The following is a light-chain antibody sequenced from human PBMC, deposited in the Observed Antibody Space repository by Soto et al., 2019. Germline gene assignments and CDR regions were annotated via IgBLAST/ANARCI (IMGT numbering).Light chain of an antibody. CDR3: QQCGNWPLT. V-gene: IGKV3-11*01. CDR1: QGVSSY. J-gene: IGKJ4*01. Sequence: EIKLTQSPATLSLSLGERATLSCMASQGVSSYLAWYQQKPGQAPRLLIYDASNRATGIPARFSGSGSGTDFTLTISSLEPEDFAVYYCQQCGNWPLTFGGGTKVDIK. CDR2: DAS.